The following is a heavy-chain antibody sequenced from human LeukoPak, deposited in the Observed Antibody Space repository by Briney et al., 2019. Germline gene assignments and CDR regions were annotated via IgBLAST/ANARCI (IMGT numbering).Heavy chain of an antibody. CDR3: AKGGAVRFDY. V-gene: IGHV3-23*01. D-gene: IGHD3-10*01. CDR1: GFTFSSYA. Sequence: GGSLRLSCAASGFTFSSYAMSWVRQAPGKGLEWVSAISGRAGSTDYADSVKGRFTISRDNSKNTLYLQMNSLRAEDTAVYYCAKGGAVRFDYWGQGTLVTVSS. J-gene: IGHJ4*02. CDR2: ISGRAGST.